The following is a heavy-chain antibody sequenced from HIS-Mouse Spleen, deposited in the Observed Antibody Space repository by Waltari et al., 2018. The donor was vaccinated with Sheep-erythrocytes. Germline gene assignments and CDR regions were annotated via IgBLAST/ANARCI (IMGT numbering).Heavy chain of an antibody. CDR3: AREAYYDFWSGYYTDYYYGMDV. V-gene: IGHV3-74*01. J-gene: IGHJ6*02. Sequence: GFTFSSYWMHWVRQAPGKGLVWVSRINSDGSSTSYADSVKGRFTISRDNAKNTLYLQMNSLRAEDMAVYYCAREAYYDFWSGYYTDYYYGMDVWGQGTTVTVSS. D-gene: IGHD3-3*01. CDR2: INSDGSST. CDR1: GFTFSSYW.